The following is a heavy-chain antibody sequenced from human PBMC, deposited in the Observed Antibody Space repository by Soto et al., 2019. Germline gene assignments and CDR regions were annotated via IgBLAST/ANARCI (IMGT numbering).Heavy chain of an antibody. D-gene: IGHD3-3*01. V-gene: IGHV5-51*01. CDR3: ARRATIFGVVNILGMDV. Sequence: GDSLKISCKGSGYSFTSYWIGWVRQMPGKGLEWMGIIYPGDSDTRYSPSFQGQVTISADKSISTAYLQWSSLKASDTAMYYCARRATIFGVVNILGMDVWGQGTTVSVS. CDR2: IYPGDSDT. J-gene: IGHJ6*02. CDR1: GYSFTSYW.